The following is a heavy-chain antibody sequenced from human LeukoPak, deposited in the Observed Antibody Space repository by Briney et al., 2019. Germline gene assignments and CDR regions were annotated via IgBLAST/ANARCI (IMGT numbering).Heavy chain of an antibody. D-gene: IGHD6-13*01. CDR1: GDSISRHY. J-gene: IGHJ6*03. CDR2: IYYSGST. Sequence: SETLSLTCTVSGDSISRHYWRWLRRPTGEGVEWGGYIYYSGSTNYNPSLKSRVTISVDTSKNQFSLKLSSVTAADTAVYYCARGSSRHYYYYMDVWGKGTTVTVYS. V-gene: IGHV4-59*11. CDR3: ARGSSRHYYYYMDV.